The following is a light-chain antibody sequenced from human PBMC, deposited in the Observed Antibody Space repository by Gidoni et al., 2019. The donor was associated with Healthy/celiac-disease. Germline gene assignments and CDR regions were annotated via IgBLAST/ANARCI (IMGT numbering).Light chain of an antibody. CDR3: QQSYSTPWT. V-gene: IGKV1-39*01. J-gene: IGKJ1*01. CDR1: QSISSY. Sequence: DIQMTQSPYSLSASVGDRVTITGRASQSISSYLNWYQQKPGKAPKLLIYAASSLQSGVPSRFSGSGSGSDFTLTISSLQPEEFATYYCQQSYSTPWTFGQGTKVEIK. CDR2: AAS.